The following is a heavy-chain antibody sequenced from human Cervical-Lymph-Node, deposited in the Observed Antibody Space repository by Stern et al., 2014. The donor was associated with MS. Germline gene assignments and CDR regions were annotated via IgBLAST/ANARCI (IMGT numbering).Heavy chain of an antibody. D-gene: IGHD6-13*01. V-gene: IGHV1-46*01. CDR1: GYSFTSYY. Sequence: QVQLVESGAEVKKPGASVKVSCKASGYSFTSYYLHWVRQAPGQGLEWMGIINPGDGTASYAQKFQGRVTMTRDTSTDTIYLELSSLKSEDTAVYYCARDVEAAAGYWYFDIWGRGTLVIVSA. CDR2: INPGDGTA. CDR3: ARDVEAAAGYWYFDI. J-gene: IGHJ2*01.